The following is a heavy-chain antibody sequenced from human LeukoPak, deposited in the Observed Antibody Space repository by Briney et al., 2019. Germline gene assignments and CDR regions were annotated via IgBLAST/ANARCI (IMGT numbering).Heavy chain of an antibody. V-gene: IGHV5-51*01. CDR2: IYPGDSDT. Sequence: GESLKISCKGSGYSFTSYWIGWVRQMPGKGLEWMGIIYPGDSDTRYSPSFQGQVTISAGKSISTAYLQWSSLKASDTAMYYCARQPVVPAAMASWFDPWGQGTLVTVSS. CDR1: GYSFTSYW. D-gene: IGHD2-2*01. CDR3: ARQPVVPAAMASWFDP. J-gene: IGHJ5*02.